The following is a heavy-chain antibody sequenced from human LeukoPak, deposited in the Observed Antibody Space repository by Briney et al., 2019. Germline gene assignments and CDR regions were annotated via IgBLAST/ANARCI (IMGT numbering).Heavy chain of an antibody. CDR1: GFTFSGSA. D-gene: IGHD1-14*01. J-gene: IGHJ6*02. CDR3: TRRGSYYGMDV. Sequence: PGGSLRLSCAASGFTFSGSAMHWVRQASGKGLEWVGRIRSKANSYATAYAASVKGRFTISRDDSKNTAYLQMNSLKTEDTAVYYCTRRGSYYGMDVWGQGTTVTVSS. CDR2: IRSKANSYAT. V-gene: IGHV3-73*01.